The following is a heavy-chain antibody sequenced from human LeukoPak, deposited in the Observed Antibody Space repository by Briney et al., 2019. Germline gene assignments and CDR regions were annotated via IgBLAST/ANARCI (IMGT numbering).Heavy chain of an antibody. J-gene: IGHJ6*02. CDR2: TYYRSKWYN. CDR3: ARSLDDYGDYVVRYYYYGMDV. D-gene: IGHD4-17*01. V-gene: IGHV6-1*01. CDR1: GDSVSSNSAA. Sequence: TSQTLSLTCAISGDSVSSNSAAWNWIRQSPSGGLEWLGRTYYRSKWYNDYAVSVKSRITINPDTSKNQFSLQLNSVTPEDTAVYYCARSLDDYGDYVVRYYYYGMDVWGQGTTVTVSS.